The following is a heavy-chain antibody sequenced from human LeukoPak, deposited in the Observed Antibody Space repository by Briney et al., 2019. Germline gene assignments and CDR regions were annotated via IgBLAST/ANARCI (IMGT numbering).Heavy chain of an antibody. V-gene: IGHV4-59*01. CDR1: GGSISSYY. CDR2: IYYSGST. J-gene: IGHJ4*02. CDR3: ASSRTYYYDSSGYSFDY. Sequence: SETLSLTCTVSGGSISSYYWSWIRQPPGKGLEWIGYIYYSGSTNYNPSLKSRVTISVDTSKNQFSLKLSSVTAADTAVYYCASSRTYYYDSSGYSFDYWGQGPLVTVSS. D-gene: IGHD3-22*01.